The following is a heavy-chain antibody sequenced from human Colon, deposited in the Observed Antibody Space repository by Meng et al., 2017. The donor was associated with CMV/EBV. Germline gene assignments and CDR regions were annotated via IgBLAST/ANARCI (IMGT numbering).Heavy chain of an antibody. J-gene: IGHJ5*02. CDR1: GFTFSSYW. CDR3: VNQAGLYSSSFAP. V-gene: IGHV3-74*01. D-gene: IGHD6-6*01. CDR2: IDSDGITT. Sequence: GESLKISCAASGFTFSSYWMHWVRQTPGKGLVWVSRIDSDGITTRYADSVKGRFTFSRDNAKNTLYLQLNSLRTEDTAVYYCVNQAGLYSSSFAPWGQGTLVTVSS.